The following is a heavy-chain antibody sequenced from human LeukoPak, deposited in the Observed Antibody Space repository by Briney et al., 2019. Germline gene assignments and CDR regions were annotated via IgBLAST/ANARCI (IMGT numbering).Heavy chain of an antibody. V-gene: IGHV1-18*04. D-gene: IGHD6-19*01. CDR1: GYTFTGYY. J-gene: IGHJ4*02. Sequence: ASVKVSCKASGYTFTGYYMHWVRQAPGQGLEWMGWISAYNGNTNYAQKLQGRVTMTTDTSTSTAYMELRSLRSDDTAVYYCARDRRGWYSRFFDSWGQGTLVPVSS. CDR3: ARDRRGWYSRFFDS. CDR2: ISAYNGNT.